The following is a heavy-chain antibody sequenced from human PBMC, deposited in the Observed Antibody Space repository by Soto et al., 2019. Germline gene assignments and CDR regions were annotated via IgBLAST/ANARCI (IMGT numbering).Heavy chain of an antibody. V-gene: IGHV3-30*03. CDR1: GFIFRNNC. J-gene: IGHJ4*02. CDR2: ISYDGGET. D-gene: IGHD5-12*01. CDR3: AITSVADASFDY. Sequence: PGGSLGLSCACSGFIFRNNCMRWVRQAPGKGLEWVAFISYDGGETFYADSVKGRFTISRDNSKSTLFLHMNSLKKEDTAVYYCAITSVADASFDYWGQGTLVTVSS.